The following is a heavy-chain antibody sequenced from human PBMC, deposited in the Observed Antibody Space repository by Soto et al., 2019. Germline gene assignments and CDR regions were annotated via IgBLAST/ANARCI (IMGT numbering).Heavy chain of an antibody. CDR2: ISYDGSNK. CDR3: ALGKRIFGVFISGY. D-gene: IGHD3-3*01. CDR1: GFTFSSYA. J-gene: IGHJ4*02. Sequence: QVQLVESGGGVVQPGRSLRLSCAASGFTFSSYAMHWVRQAPGKGLEWVAVISYDGSNKYYADSVKGRFTISRDNSKNTLYLQMNSLRAEDTAVYYCALGKRIFGVFISGYWGQGTLVTVSS. V-gene: IGHV3-30-3*01.